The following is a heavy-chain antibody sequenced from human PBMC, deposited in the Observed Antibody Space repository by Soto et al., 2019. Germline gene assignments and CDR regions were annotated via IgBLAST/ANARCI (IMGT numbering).Heavy chain of an antibody. J-gene: IGHJ5*02. V-gene: IGHV4-4*07. CDR1: GASISGFY. CDR2: IYATGTT. CDR3: VRDGTKALRDWFDP. Sequence: SETLSLTCTVSGASISGFYWSWIRKSAGKGLEWIGRIYATGTTDYNPPLKSRVMMSVDTSKKQFSLKLRSVTAADTAVYYCVRDGTKALRDWFDPWGQGISVTVSS. D-gene: IGHD1-1*01.